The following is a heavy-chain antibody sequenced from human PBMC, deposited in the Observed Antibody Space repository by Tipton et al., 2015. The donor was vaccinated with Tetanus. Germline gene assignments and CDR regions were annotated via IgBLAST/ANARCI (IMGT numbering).Heavy chain of an antibody. CDR2: IIPMFGTT. J-gene: IGHJ4*02. V-gene: IGHV1-69*06. CDR3: TTTREFWNGPFDH. D-gene: IGHD3-3*01. Sequence: QSGAEVKMPGSSVKVSCKASRGTLNNFALNWVRQAPGQGLEWMGGIIPMFGTTNYEPKFQGRVTITADKSTNTAYMELSGLSSHDTALYYCTTTREFWNGPFDHWGQGTHVIVSS. CDR1: RGTLNNFA.